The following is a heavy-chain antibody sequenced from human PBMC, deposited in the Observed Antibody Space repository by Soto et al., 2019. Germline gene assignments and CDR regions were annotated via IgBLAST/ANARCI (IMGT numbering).Heavy chain of an antibody. D-gene: IGHD3-10*01. CDR2: ISYDGSNK. V-gene: IGHV3-30*18. CDR1: GFTFSSYG. J-gene: IGHJ3*02. CDR3: AKVDGSGSYYNDDAFDI. Sequence: GGSLRLSCAASGFTFSSYGMHWVRQAPGKGLEWVAVISYDGSNKYYADSVKGRFTISRDNSKNTLYLQMNSLRAEDTAVYYCAKVDGSGSYYNDDAFDIWGQGTMVTVSS.